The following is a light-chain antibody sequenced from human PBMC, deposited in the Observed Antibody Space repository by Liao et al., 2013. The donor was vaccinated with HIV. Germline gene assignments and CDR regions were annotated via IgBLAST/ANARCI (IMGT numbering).Light chain of an antibody. CDR1: DWVDKR. CDR2: DHS. J-gene: IGLJ3*02. Sequence: SYELTQPPSVSVSPGQTANITCSGGDWVDKRASWYQQRPGQSPVLIIYDHSKRPSGIPERFSGSTSGSTATLTISRVEGGDEADYYCQVWDSSGDHPRVFGGGTKLTVL. V-gene: IGLV3-1*01. CDR3: QVWDSSGDHPRV.